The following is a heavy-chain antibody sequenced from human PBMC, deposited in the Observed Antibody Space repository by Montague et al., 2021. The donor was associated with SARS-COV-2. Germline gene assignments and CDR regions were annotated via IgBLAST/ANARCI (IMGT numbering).Heavy chain of an antibody. CDR3: ARDFDTAMEWCFDS. Sequence: SLRLSCAASGFTFSNYNMNWVRQAPGRGLEWVSSISSSSSYIYYXDSVKGRFTISRDNAKNSLYLQMNSLRAEDTAVYYCARDFDTAMEWCFDSWGQGILVTVSS. V-gene: IGHV3-21*01. CDR1: GFTFSNYN. CDR2: ISSSSSYI. J-gene: IGHJ4*02. D-gene: IGHD5-18*01.